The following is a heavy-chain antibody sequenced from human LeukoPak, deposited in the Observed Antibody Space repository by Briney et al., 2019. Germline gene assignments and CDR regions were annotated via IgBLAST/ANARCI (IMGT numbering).Heavy chain of an antibody. V-gene: IGHV1-24*01. D-gene: IGHD1-26*01. J-gene: IGHJ4*02. CDR3: ATMITGIVGATATKSFDY. CDR1: GISFSDNT. Sequence: GGSLRLSCAASGISFSDNTMHWVRQAPGKGLEWMGGFDPEDGETIYAQKFQGRVTMTEDTSTDTAYMELSSLRSEDTAVYYCATMITGIVGATATKSFDYWGQGTLVTVSS. CDR2: FDPEDGET.